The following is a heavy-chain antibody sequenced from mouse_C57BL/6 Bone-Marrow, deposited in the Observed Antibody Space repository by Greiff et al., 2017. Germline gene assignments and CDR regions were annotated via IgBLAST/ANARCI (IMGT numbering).Heavy chain of an antibody. CDR3: ARYDGYYLYWYFDV. V-gene: IGHV1-55*01. D-gene: IGHD2-3*01. Sequence: QVQLQQPGAELVKPGASVKMSCKASGYTFTSYWITWVKQRPGQGLEWIGDISPGSGSTNYNEKFKSKATLTVDTSSSTAYMQLSSLTSEDSAVYYCARYDGYYLYWYFDVWGTGTTVTVSS. CDR1: GYTFTSYW. J-gene: IGHJ1*03. CDR2: ISPGSGST.